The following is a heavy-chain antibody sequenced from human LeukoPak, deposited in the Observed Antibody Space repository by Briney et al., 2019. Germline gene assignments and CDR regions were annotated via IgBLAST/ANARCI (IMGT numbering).Heavy chain of an antibody. Sequence: SETLSLTCTVSGGSIHNNYWSWIRQPPGKGLEWIGSMYSSGKSDYSPSLKNRVTMSIDTSKNQFSLKLTSVTAADTAVYYCARVCSNTSCLLDYWGQGTLVTVSS. CDR2: MYSSGKS. V-gene: IGHV4-59*08. J-gene: IGHJ4*02. D-gene: IGHD2-2*01. CDR1: GGSIHNNY. CDR3: ARVCSNTSCLLDY.